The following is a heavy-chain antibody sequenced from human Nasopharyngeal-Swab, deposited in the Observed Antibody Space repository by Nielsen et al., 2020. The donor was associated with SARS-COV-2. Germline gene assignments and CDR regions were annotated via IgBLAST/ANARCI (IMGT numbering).Heavy chain of an antibody. J-gene: IGHJ6*02. Sequence: ASVTVSCKASGYTFTSYYMHWVRQAPGQGLEWMGIINPSGGSTSYAQKFQGRVTMTRDTSTSTVYMELSSLRSEDTAVYYCARLTAMVNRGDYYYGMDVWGQGTTVTVSS. V-gene: IGHV1-46*01. CDR3: ARLTAMVNRGDYYYGMDV. D-gene: IGHD5-18*01. CDR2: INPSGGST. CDR1: GYTFTSYY.